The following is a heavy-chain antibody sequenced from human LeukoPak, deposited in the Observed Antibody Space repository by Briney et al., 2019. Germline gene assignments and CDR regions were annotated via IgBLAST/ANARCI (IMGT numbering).Heavy chain of an antibody. CDR1: GFTFISHA. V-gene: IGHV3-23*01. CDR3: AKERVVPAASLLDGVFEY. CDR2: SSCSGGSI. D-gene: IGHD2-2*01. Sequence: GGALILSCSASGFTFISHAMSWVRQSPGNWLDGISCSSCSGGSIYYADSVKGRFTISRDNSKNTLYLQMNRLRAVETDVYYCAKERVVPAASLLDGVFEYWGPGKLVTVSS. J-gene: IGHJ4*02.